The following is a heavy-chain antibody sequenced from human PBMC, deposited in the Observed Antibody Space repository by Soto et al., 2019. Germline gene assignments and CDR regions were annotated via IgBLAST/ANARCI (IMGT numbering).Heavy chain of an antibody. CDR3: ARVIWSGYLTSDY. CDR1: GFTFSTSS. D-gene: IGHD3-3*01. J-gene: IGHJ4*02. CDR2: ISSSGNTI. V-gene: IGHV3-48*02. Sequence: EVQLVESGGGLGQPGGSLRLSCVVSGFTFSTSSMNCVRQAPGKGLEWVSYISSSGNTIYADSVKGRFTISRDNAKNSLYLQMTSLRDEDTAMYYCARVIWSGYLTSDYWGQGTLVTVSS.